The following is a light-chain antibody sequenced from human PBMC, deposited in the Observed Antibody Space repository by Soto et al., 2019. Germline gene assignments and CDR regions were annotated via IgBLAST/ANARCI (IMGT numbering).Light chain of an antibody. Sequence: DIQMTQSPSTLSASVGDRVTITCRASQSISSWLAWYQQKPGKAPKLLIYKASSLERGVPSRFSGSGSGTEFTLTISSLQPDDFATYYCQQYNSYPFTFGPGTKWISN. CDR1: QSISSW. V-gene: IGKV1-5*03. J-gene: IGKJ3*01. CDR3: QQYNSYPFT. CDR2: KAS.